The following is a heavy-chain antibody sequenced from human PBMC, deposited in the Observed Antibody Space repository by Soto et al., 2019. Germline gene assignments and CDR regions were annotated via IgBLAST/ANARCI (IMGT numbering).Heavy chain of an antibody. D-gene: IGHD3-10*01. CDR3: ARGVYIGSSGWFDP. Sequence: GGSLRLSCAASGFTFSSFSMNWVRQAPGKGLEWVSYISSSSSTIYSADSVKGRFTISRDNAKNSLYLQMNSLTDGDTAVYYCARGVYIGSSGWFDPWGQGTLVTVS. J-gene: IGHJ5*02. CDR2: ISSSSSTI. V-gene: IGHV3-48*02. CDR1: GFTFSSFS.